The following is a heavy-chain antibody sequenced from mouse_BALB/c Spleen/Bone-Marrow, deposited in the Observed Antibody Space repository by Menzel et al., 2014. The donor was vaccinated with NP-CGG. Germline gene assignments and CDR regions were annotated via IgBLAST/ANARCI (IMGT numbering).Heavy chain of an antibody. CDR1: GFTFNNYG. Sequence: EVMLVESGGDLVKSGGSLKLSCAASGFTFNNYGMSWVRQTPEKRLEWVATISGGGSYTFYPDSVKGRFTISRDNAKNDLYLQLSSLRSEDTALYYCARHAYYDQTEVSFVYWGQGTLVTVSA. CDR2: ISGGGSYT. D-gene: IGHD2-4*01. V-gene: IGHV5-9-2*01. J-gene: IGHJ3*01. CDR3: ARHAYYDQTEVSFVY.